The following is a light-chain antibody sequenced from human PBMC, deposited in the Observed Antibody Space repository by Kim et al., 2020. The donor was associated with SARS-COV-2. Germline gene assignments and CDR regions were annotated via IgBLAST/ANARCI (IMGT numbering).Light chain of an antibody. V-gene: IGLV3-21*04. CDR2: YDS. J-gene: IGLJ2*01. Sequence: SYELTQPPSVSVAPGKTARITCGGNNIGSKSVHWYQQKPGQAPVLVIYYDSYRPSGIPERFSGSNSGNTATLTISRVEAGDEADYYCQVWDSSSEAVVFGGGTQLTVL. CDR1: NIGSKS. CDR3: QVWDSSSEAVV.